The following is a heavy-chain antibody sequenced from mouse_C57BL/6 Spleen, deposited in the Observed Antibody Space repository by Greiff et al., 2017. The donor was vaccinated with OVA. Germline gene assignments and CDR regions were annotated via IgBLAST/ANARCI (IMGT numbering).Heavy chain of an antibody. CDR2: IDPSDSYT. J-gene: IGHJ2*01. CDR3: ASTGRYFDY. Sequence: VQLQQPGAVLVMPGASVQLSCKASGPTFTSYWMRWVKQRPGQGLEWIGEIDPSDSYTNYNQKFKGKSTLTIDQTSSTAYLQLSSLTSEDSAVYCCASTGRYFDYWGQGTTLTVSS. D-gene: IGHD4-1*02. CDR1: GPTFTSYW. V-gene: IGHV1-69*01.